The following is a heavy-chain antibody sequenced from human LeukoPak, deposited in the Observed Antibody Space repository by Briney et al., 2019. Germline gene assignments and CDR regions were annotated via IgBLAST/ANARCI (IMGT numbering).Heavy chain of an antibody. CDR3: ARVTSGGSSFPFFDY. D-gene: IGHD1-26*01. Sequence: SETLSLTCTVSGGSISSSSYYWGWIRQPPGKGLEWIGSIYYSGSTYYSPSLKSRVTMSVDTSKNQFSLKLSSVTAADTAVYYCARVTSGGSSFPFFDYWGQGTLVTVSS. CDR2: IYYSGST. J-gene: IGHJ4*02. V-gene: IGHV4-39*07. CDR1: GGSISSSSYY.